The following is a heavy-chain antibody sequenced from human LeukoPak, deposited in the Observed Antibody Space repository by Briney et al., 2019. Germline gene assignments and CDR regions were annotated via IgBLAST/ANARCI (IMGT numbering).Heavy chain of an antibody. CDR1: GFTFSNAW. CDR2: IKSKTDGGAT. CDR3: TTDFQLEPFGY. Sequence: GGSLRLSCAASGFTFSNAWMSWVRQAPGKGLEWVGRIKSKTDGGATDYAAPAKGRFTISRDDSKNTLYLQMNSLKTEDTAVYYCTTDFQLEPFGYWGQGTLVTVSS. V-gene: IGHV3-15*01. J-gene: IGHJ4*02. D-gene: IGHD1-1*01.